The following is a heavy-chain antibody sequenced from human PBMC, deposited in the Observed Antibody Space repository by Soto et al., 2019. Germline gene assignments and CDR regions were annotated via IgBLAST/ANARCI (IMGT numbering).Heavy chain of an antibody. V-gene: IGHV3-23*01. CDR3: AKVFSPEGGNYFEY. J-gene: IGHJ4*02. CDR1: GFTFSKFA. D-gene: IGHD3-10*01. Sequence: DVRLLESGGNLVQPGGSLRLSCVASGFTFSKFAMNWVRQAPGKGLEWVSAISNSFSDGNTHYADSVKGRFTISRDNDKSTVFLEVNSLRAEDTAVYYCAKVFSPEGGNYFEYWGQGTLVTVSS. CDR2: ISNSFSDGNT.